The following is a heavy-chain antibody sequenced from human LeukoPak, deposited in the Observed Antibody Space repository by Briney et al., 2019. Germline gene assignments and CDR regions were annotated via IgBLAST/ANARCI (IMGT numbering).Heavy chain of an antibody. CDR1: GGSISSSSYD. V-gene: IGHV4-39*01. J-gene: IGHJ4*02. Sequence: SETLSLTCTVSGGSISSSSYDWGWIRQPPGKGLEWIGSIYYSGSTYYNPSLKSRVTISVDTSKNQFSLKLSSVTAADTAVYYCARRADYGDNGGFDYWGQGTLVTVSS. CDR2: IYYSGST. D-gene: IGHD4-17*01. CDR3: ARRADYGDNGGFDY.